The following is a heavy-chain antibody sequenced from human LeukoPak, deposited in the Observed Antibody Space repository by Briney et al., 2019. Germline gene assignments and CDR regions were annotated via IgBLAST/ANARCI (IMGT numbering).Heavy chain of an antibody. D-gene: IGHD2-2*01. V-gene: IGHV1-69*01. CDR3: ARVVVPAAILGLDMASWRENYYYYMDV. Sequence: SVKVSCKASGGTFSSYAISWVRQAPGQGLEWMGGIIPIFGTADYAQKFQGRVTITADESTSTAYMELSSLRSEDTAVYYCARVVVPAAILGLDMASWRENYYYYMDVWGKGTTVTVSS. J-gene: IGHJ6*03. CDR2: IIPIFGTA. CDR1: GGTFSSYA.